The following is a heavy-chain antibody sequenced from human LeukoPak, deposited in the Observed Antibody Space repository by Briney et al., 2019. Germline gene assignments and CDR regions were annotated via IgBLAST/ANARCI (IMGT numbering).Heavy chain of an antibody. CDR1: GGSISSYY. V-gene: IGHV4-59*01. D-gene: IGHD4-17*01. J-gene: IGHJ4*02. CDR3: ARSHDYGDYYFDY. Sequence: SETLSLTCTVSGGSISSYYWSWIRQPPGKGLEWIGYIYYSGSTNYNPSLKSRVTISVDTSKNQFSPKLSSVTAADTAVYYCARSHDYGDYYFDYWGQGTLVTVSS. CDR2: IYYSGST.